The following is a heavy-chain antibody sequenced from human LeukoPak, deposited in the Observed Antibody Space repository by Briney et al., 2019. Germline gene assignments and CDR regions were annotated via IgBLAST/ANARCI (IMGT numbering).Heavy chain of an antibody. J-gene: IGHJ5*02. CDR1: GGSISSYY. Sequence: SETLSLTCTVSGGSISSYYWSWIRQPPGKGLQWVGYIYYSGSTNYNPSLKSRVTISVDTSKNQFSLKLSSVTAADTAVYYCARKTNDWFDPWGQGTLVTVSS. V-gene: IGHV4-59*01. CDR3: ARKTNDWFDP. CDR2: IYYSGST. D-gene: IGHD2-8*01.